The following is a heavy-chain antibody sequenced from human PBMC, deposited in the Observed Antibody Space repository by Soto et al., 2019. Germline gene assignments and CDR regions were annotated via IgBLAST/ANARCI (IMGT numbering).Heavy chain of an antibody. CDR2: LRDDADDT. J-gene: IGHJ5*02. CDR3: ARPYSSNSNWFDP. V-gene: IGHV3-33*01. Sequence: QVQLVESGGGVVQPGRSLRLSCAASGFTFSNYGMHWVRQAPGKGLEWVAVLRDDADDTYYADSVKGRFTISRDNSKNTLYLQMRSLRAEDTAVYYCARPYSSNSNWFDPWGQGTLVTVSS. D-gene: IGHD6-19*01. CDR1: GFTFSNYG.